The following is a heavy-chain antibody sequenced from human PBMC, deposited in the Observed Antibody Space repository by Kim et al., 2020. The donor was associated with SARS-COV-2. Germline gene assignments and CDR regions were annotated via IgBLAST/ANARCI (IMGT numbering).Heavy chain of an antibody. D-gene: IGHD2-2*01. Sequence: ASVKVSCKASGYTFTSYYMHWVRQAPGQGLEWMGIINPSGGSTSYAQKFQGRVTMTRDTSTSTVYMELSSLRSEDTAVYYCARHQRGQLLLGGMDVWGQGTTVTVSS. V-gene: IGHV1-46*01. J-gene: IGHJ6*02. CDR2: INPSGGST. CDR1: GYTFTSYY. CDR3: ARHQRGQLLLGGMDV.